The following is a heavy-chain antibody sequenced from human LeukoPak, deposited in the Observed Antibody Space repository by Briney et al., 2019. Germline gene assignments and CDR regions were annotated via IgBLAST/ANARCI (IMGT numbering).Heavy chain of an antibody. CDR3: ARDGYSGNDGL. CDR1: GGSISSSSYY. Sequence: SETLSLTCTVSGGSISSSSYYWGWIRQPPGKGLEWIGCIYYSGSTYYNPSRKSRVPISVDTSMHQFPLKLSSVTAADPAVYYCARDGYSGNDGLWGQGSLVTVSS. V-gene: IGHV4-39*06. CDR2: IYYSGST. J-gene: IGHJ4*02. D-gene: IGHD5-12*01.